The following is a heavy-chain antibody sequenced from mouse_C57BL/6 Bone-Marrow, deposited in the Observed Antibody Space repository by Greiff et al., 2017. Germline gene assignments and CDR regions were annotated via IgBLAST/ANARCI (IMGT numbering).Heavy chain of an antibody. J-gene: IGHJ4*01. CDR3: ARRGSTRDAMDD. Sequence: VQLKESGGDLVKPGGSLKLSCAASGFTFSSYGMSWVRQTPDKRLEWVATISSGGSYTYYPDSVKGRFTISRDNAKNTLYLQMSSLKSEDTAMYYCARRGSTRDAMDDWGQGTSVTVSS. V-gene: IGHV5-6*01. CDR2: ISSGGSYT. CDR1: GFTFSSYG. D-gene: IGHD5-1*01.